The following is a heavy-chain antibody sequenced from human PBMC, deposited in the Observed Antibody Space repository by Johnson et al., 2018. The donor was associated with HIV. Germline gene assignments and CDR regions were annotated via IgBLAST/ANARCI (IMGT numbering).Heavy chain of an antibody. CDR3: VRDVVRDGRYPPDAFDI. Sequence: VQVVESGGGLVQPGRSLRLSCTTSGFTFGDYAMSWFRQAPGKGLEWVANVNQEGSEKHYVDSVKGRFTISRDNAKNSLFLQVSSLRGDDTAVCYCVRDVVRDGRYPPDAFDIWGQGTMVTVSS. V-gene: IGHV3-7*05. CDR2: VNQEGSEK. J-gene: IGHJ3*02. D-gene: IGHD3-16*02. CDR1: GFTFGDYA.